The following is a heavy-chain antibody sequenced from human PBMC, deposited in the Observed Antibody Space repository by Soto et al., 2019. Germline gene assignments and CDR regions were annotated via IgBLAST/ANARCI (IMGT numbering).Heavy chain of an antibody. Sequence: MRLSCATSGFSLNDFGIHWVRQAPGKGLKWVSHLWYDGNRKNYADSVKARFTVSRDSSKNTFYLHMDSLRVEDTAVYYCAKENTPPYFDSWGQGALVTVSS. CDR2: LWYDGNRK. V-gene: IGHV3-33*03. J-gene: IGHJ4*02. D-gene: IGHD2-15*01. CDR1: GFSLNDFG. CDR3: AKENTPPYFDS.